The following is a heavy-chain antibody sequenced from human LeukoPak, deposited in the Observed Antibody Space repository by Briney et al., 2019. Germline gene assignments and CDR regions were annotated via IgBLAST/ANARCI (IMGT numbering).Heavy chain of an antibody. CDR3: ASSDYGDYIDY. D-gene: IGHD4-17*01. Sequence: GGSLRLSCAASGFTFSSYAMHWVRQAPGKGLGWVAVISYDGSNKYYADSVKGRFTISRDNSKNTLYLQMNSLRAEDTAVYYCASSDYGDYIDYWGQGTLVTVSS. CDR1: GFTFSSYA. J-gene: IGHJ4*02. V-gene: IGHV3-30-3*01. CDR2: ISYDGSNK.